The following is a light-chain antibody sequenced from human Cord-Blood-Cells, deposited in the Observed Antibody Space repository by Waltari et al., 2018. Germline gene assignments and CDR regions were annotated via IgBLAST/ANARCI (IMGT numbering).Light chain of an antibody. Sequence: QSALTQSASVSGSPGQSITISCTGTSSDVGSYNLVSWYPQHPGKAPKLMIYEGSKRPSGVSNRFSGSKSGNTASLTISGLQAEDEADYYCCSYAGSRVFGGGTKLTVL. J-gene: IGLJ3*02. CDR1: SSDVGSYNL. V-gene: IGLV2-23*01. CDR3: CSYAGSRV. CDR2: EGS.